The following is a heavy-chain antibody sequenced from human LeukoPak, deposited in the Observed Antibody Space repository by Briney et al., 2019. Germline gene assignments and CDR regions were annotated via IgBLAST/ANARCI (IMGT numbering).Heavy chain of an antibody. V-gene: IGHV4-4*02. J-gene: IGHJ6*04. CDR2: IYHSGST. Sequence: PSGTLSLTCAVSGGSISSSNWWSWGRQPPGKGLEWSGEIYHSGSTNYNPSLKSRVTISVDKSKDQFSLKLSSVTAADTAVYYCARSYIVVVPAAPRHYYGMDVWGKGTTVTVSS. D-gene: IGHD2-2*01. CDR1: GGSISSSNW. CDR3: ARSYIVVVPAAPRHYYGMDV.